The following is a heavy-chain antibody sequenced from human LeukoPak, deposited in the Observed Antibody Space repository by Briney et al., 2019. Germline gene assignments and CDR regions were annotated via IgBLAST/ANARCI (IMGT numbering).Heavy chain of an antibody. D-gene: IGHD5-12*01. J-gene: IGHJ3*02. CDR2: IVVSGDST. CDR1: GFSFSNYV. V-gene: IGHV3-23*01. Sequence: GGSLRLSCAASGFSFSNYVMNWVRQAPGKGLEWVSAIVVSGDSTYYADSVKGRFTISRDNSKNTLYLQMNGLRAEDTAIYYCAKFPGSDVYDIWGQGTMVTVSS. CDR3: AKFPGSDVYDI.